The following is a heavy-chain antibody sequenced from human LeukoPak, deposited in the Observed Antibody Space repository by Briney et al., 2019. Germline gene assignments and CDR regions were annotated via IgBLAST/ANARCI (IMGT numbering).Heavy chain of an antibody. V-gene: IGHV5-51*01. D-gene: IGHD4-17*01. J-gene: IGHJ6*03. CDR1: GYSFTSYW. Sequence: GESLQISCKGSGYSFTSYWIGWVRQMPGKGLEWMGVIYPGDSDTRYSPSFQGQVTISADKSISTAYLQWSSLKASDTAMYYCARHATVTTRHSPMDVWGKGTTVTVSS. CDR2: IYPGDSDT. CDR3: ARHATVTTRHSPMDV.